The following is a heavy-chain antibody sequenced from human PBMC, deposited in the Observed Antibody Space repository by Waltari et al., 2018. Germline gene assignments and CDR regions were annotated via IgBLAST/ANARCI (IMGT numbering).Heavy chain of an antibody. CDR2: IYYSGST. CDR1: GGSISSYY. Sequence: QVQLQESGPGLVKPSETLSLTCTVSGGSISSYYWSWIRQPPGKGLGWIGYIYYSGSTNDNPSLKSRVTISVDTSKNQFSLKLSSVTAADTAVYYCAREGSIAAAGTIDYWGQGTLVTVSS. CDR3: AREGSIAAAGTIDY. D-gene: IGHD6-13*01. J-gene: IGHJ4*02. V-gene: IGHV4-59*01.